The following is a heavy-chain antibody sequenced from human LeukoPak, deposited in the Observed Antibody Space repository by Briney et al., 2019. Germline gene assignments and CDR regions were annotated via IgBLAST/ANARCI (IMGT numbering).Heavy chain of an antibody. D-gene: IGHD2-2*01. J-gene: IGHJ4*02. CDR2: IYYSGST. Sequence: PSETLSLTCTVSGGSISSYYWSWIRQPPGKGLEWIGYIYYSGSTNYNPSLKSRVTISVDTSKNQFSLKLSSVTAADTAVYYCARACSSTSCSFDYWGQGTLVTVSS. V-gene: IGHV4-59*08. CDR1: GGSISSYY. CDR3: ARACSSTSCSFDY.